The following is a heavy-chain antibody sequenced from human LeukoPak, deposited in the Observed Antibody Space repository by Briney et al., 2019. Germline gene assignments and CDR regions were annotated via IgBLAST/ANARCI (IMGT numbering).Heavy chain of an antibody. J-gene: IGHJ4*02. V-gene: IGHV3-9*01. D-gene: IGHD3-22*01. CDR3: AKDNYYDSSGYFDY. Sequence: GGSLRLSCAASGFTLDDYAMHWVRQAPGKGLEWVSGISWNSGSIGYADSVKGRFTISRDNAKNSLYLQMNSLRAEDTALCYCAKDNYYDSSGYFDYWGQGTLVTVSS. CDR1: GFTLDDYA. CDR2: ISWNSGSI.